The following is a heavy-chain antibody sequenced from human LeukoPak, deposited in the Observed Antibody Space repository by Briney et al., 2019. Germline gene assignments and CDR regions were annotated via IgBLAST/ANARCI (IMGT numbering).Heavy chain of an antibody. V-gene: IGHV4-30-4*08. CDR2: IYYSGST. D-gene: IGHD3-22*01. J-gene: IGHJ4*02. CDR1: GFTFSSYA. CDR3: ARGFDSSGYSTDY. Sequence: LRLSCAASGFTFSSYAMSWIRQPPGKGLEWIGYIYYSGSTYYNPSLKSRVTISVDTSKNQFSLKLSSVTAADTAVYYCARGFDSSGYSTDYWGQGTLVTVSS.